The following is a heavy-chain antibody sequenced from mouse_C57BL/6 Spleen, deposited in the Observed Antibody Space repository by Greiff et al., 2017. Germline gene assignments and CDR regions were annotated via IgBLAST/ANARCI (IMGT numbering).Heavy chain of an antibody. J-gene: IGHJ4*01. Sequence: DVHLVESGGGLVQPKGSLKLSCAASGFSFNTYAMNWVRQAPGKGLEWVARIRSKSNNYATYYADSVKDRFTISRDDSESMLYLQMNNLKTEDTAMYYCVRGGEYYGYSYAMDYWGQGTSVTVSS. D-gene: IGHD2-2*01. CDR3: VRGGEYYGYSYAMDY. CDR1: GFSFNTYA. CDR2: IRSKSNNYAT. V-gene: IGHV10-1*01.